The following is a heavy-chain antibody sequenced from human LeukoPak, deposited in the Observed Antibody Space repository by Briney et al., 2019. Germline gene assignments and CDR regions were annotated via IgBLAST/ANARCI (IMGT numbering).Heavy chain of an antibody. Sequence: GGSLRLSCAASGFTFNTYGMNWVRQAPGKGLEWLSYIGPGPSHTYYADSVRGRFVTSRDDAKSSLYLQMSGLRAEDTAVYYCARDYVTMAPDYGGLGTLVTVSS. CDR1: GFTFNTYG. J-gene: IGHJ4*02. D-gene: IGHD3-10*02. V-gene: IGHV3-21*01. CDR2: IGPGPSHT. CDR3: ARDYVTMAPDY.